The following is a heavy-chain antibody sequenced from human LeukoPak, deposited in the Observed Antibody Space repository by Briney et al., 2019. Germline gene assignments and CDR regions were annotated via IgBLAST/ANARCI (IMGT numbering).Heavy chain of an antibody. CDR3: AGGTDILTGYSTQSDY. CDR1: GVSLSSTNYY. V-gene: IGHV4-39*01. Sequence: SETLSLTCTVSGVSLSSTNYYWGWLHQPPGKGLEWIGSIYYSGTTNYNPSLQSRVTISLGTSKNQFSLKLTSVTAADTALYYCAGGTDILTGYSTQSDYWGQGTLVTVSS. J-gene: IGHJ4*02. D-gene: IGHD3-9*01. CDR2: IYYSGTT.